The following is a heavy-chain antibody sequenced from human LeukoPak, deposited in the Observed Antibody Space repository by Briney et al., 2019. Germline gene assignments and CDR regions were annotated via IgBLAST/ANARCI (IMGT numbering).Heavy chain of an antibody. J-gene: IGHJ6*03. V-gene: IGHV3-23*01. CDR1: GFTFTSYA. D-gene: IGHD4/OR15-4a*01. Sequence: PGGSLTLSSAASGFTFTSYAMSWVRQAPGKGLEWVSAVSGIGGRTYYADSVKGRFTISRDNSKNTLYLQMHSLRAEDTAVYYCARGPPRFVYFFDYYYYYYMDVWGKGGTVSVSS. CDR3: ARGPPRFVYFFDYYYYYYMDV. CDR2: VSGIGGRT.